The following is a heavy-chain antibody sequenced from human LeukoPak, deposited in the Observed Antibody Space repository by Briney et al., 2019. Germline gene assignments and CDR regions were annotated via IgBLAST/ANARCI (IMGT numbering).Heavy chain of an antibody. CDR1: GYSFTSYW. CDR2: IYPGDSDT. D-gene: IGHD3-10*01. V-gene: IGHV5-51*01. Sequence: GESLKISCKGSGYSFTSYWIAWVRQMPGKGLAWMGVIYPGDSDTTYSPSLQGQVTISADKSISTAYLQWSSLRASDTAMYYCARQWGRGSGSYLGYWGQGTLVTVSS. CDR3: ARQWGRGSGSYLGY. J-gene: IGHJ4*02.